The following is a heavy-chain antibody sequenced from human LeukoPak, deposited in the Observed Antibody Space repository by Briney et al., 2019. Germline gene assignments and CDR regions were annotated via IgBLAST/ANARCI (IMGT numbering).Heavy chain of an antibody. CDR1: GGSISSSSYY. Sequence: SETLSLTCTVSGGSISSSSYYWGWIRQPPGKGVVWIGSIYYSGSTYYNPSLKSRVTISVNTYNNQFSLKQSSVTAADTAVYYCARHAGGILTGYSSDNWFDPWGQGTLVTVSS. CDR3: ARHAGGILTGYSSDNWFDP. J-gene: IGHJ5*02. D-gene: IGHD3-9*01. V-gene: IGHV4-39*01. CDR2: IYYSGST.